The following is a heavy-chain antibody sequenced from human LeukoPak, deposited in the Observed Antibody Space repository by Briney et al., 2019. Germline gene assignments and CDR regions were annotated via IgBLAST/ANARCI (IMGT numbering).Heavy chain of an antibody. CDR2: ISGSGGNT. D-gene: IGHD3-22*01. CDR3: AKRGVVIRVILVGFHKEAYYFDS. V-gene: IGHV3-23*01. CDR1: GITLSNYG. Sequence: GGSLRHSCAVSGITLSNYGMSWVRQAPGKGLDWVSGISGSGGNTYYADSVKGRFTISRDNSKNTLYLQMNSLRAEDTAVYFCAKRGVVIRVILVGFHKEAYYFDSWGQGALVTVSS. J-gene: IGHJ4*02.